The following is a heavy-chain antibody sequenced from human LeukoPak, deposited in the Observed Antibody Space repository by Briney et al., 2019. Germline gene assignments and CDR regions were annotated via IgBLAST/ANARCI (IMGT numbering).Heavy chain of an antibody. CDR3: AELGITMIGGV. CDR2: ISSSGSTI. Sequence: GGSLRLSCAASGFTFGSYEMNWVRQAPGKGLEWVSHISSSGSTIYYADSVKGRFTISRDNAKNSLYLQMNSLRAEDTAVYYCAELGITMIGGVWGKGTTVTISS. J-gene: IGHJ6*04. V-gene: IGHV3-48*03. D-gene: IGHD3-10*02. CDR1: GFTFGSYE.